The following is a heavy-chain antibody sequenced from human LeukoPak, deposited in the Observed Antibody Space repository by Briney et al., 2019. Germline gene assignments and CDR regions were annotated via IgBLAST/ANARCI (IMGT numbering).Heavy chain of an antibody. CDR3: ARGSGYDLFDY. Sequence: SETLSLTCAVYGGSLSGYYWSWIRQPPGKGLEWIGEINHSGSTNYNPSLKSRVTISVDTSKNQFSLKLSSVTAADTAVYYCARGSGYDLFDYWGQGTLVTVSS. CDR2: INHSGST. J-gene: IGHJ4*02. CDR1: GGSLSGYY. V-gene: IGHV4-34*01. D-gene: IGHD5-12*01.